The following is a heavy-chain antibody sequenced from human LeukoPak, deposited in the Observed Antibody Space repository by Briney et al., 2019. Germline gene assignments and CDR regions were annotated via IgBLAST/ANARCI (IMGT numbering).Heavy chain of an antibody. V-gene: IGHV4-4*02. D-gene: IGHD2-15*01. Sequence: SSETLSLTCAVSGGSISSSNWWSWVRQPPGKGLEWIGEIYHSGSTNYNPSLKSRVTISVDKSKNQFSLKLSSVTAADTAVYYCARARYCSGGSCYLQWGQGTLVTVSS. CDR2: IYHSGST. CDR3: ARARYCSGGSCYLQ. CDR1: GGSISSSNW. J-gene: IGHJ4*02.